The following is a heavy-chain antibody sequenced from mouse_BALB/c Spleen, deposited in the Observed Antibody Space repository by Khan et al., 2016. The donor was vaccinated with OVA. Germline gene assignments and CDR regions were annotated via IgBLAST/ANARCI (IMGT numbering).Heavy chain of an antibody. V-gene: IGHV1S136*01. CDR2: IYPYNDDT. D-gene: IGHD2-14*01. CDR1: GYTFTSYV. J-gene: IGHJ2*01. CDR3: ARNYRYDMYFDY. Sequence: VQLMQSGPELVKPGASVKMSCKASGYTFTSYVIHWVKQKPGQGLEWIGYIYPYNDDTKSNEKFKGKATLTSDKSSSTAYMELRSLTSEDSAVYYCARNYRYDMYFDYWGQGTTLTVSS.